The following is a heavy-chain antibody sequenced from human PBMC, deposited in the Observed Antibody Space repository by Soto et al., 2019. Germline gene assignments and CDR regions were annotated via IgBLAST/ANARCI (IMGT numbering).Heavy chain of an antibody. CDR3: AKLPGYCSGGSCYSEAFDI. CDR1: GFTFSSYG. CDR2: ISYDGSNK. Sequence: QVQLVESGGGVVQPGRSLRLSCAASGFTFSSYGMHWVRQAPGKGLAWVALISYDGSNKYYADSVKGRFTISRDNSKNXLXXQMNSLRAEDTAVYYCAKLPGYCSGGSCYSEAFDIWGQGTMVTVSS. V-gene: IGHV3-30*18. D-gene: IGHD2-15*01. J-gene: IGHJ3*02.